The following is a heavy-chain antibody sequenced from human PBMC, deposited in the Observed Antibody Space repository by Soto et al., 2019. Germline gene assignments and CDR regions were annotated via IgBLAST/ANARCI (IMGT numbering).Heavy chain of an antibody. J-gene: IGHJ4*02. CDR1: GGSISSGGYS. CDR2: IYHSGST. Sequence: PSETLSLTCAVSGGSISSGGYSWSWIRQPPGKGLEWIGYIYHSGSTYYNPSLKSRVTISVDTSKNQFSLKLSSVTAADTAVYYCARGYCSGGSCGLFDYWGQGTLVTVSS. D-gene: IGHD2-15*01. V-gene: IGHV4-30-2*01. CDR3: ARGYCSGGSCGLFDY.